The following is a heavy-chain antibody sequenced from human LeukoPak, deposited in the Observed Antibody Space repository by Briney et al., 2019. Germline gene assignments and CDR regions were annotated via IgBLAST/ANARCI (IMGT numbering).Heavy chain of an antibody. CDR1: GGTFSSYA. CDR2: IIPILGIA. J-gene: IGHJ3*02. CDR3: ARSYDYGDFDAFDI. D-gene: IGHD4-17*01. V-gene: IGHV1-69*04. Sequence: GASVKVSCKASGGTFSSYAISWVRQAPGQGLEWMGRIIPILGIANYAQKFQGRVTITADKSTSTAYMELSSLRSEDTAVYYCARSYDYGDFDAFDIWGQGTTVTVSS.